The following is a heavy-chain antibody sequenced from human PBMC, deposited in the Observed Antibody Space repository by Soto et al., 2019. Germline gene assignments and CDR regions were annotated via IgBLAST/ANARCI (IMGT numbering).Heavy chain of an antibody. CDR3: ARDGYSSGWYYYYGMDV. CDR2: ISAYNGNT. CDR1: GYTFTSYG. J-gene: IGHJ6*02. D-gene: IGHD6-19*01. V-gene: IGHV1-18*04. Sequence: SVKGSCKASGYTFTSYGISWVRQAPVQGLEWMGWISAYNGNTNYAQKLQGRVTMTTDTSTSTAYMELRSLRSDDTAVYYCARDGYSSGWYYYYGMDVWGQGTTVTVSS.